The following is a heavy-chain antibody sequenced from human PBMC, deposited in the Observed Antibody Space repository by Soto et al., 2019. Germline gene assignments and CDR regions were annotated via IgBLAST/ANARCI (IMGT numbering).Heavy chain of an antibody. CDR3: ASPQRSYYDFWSGYYRYYGMDV. Sequence: SETLSLTCAVYGGSFSGYYWSWIRQPPGKGLEWIGEINHSGSTNYNPSLKSRVTISVDTSKNQFSLKLSSVTAADTAVYYCASPQRSYYDFWSGYYRYYGMDVWGQGTTVTVSS. V-gene: IGHV4-34*01. D-gene: IGHD3-3*01. CDR1: GGSFSGYY. CDR2: INHSGST. J-gene: IGHJ6*02.